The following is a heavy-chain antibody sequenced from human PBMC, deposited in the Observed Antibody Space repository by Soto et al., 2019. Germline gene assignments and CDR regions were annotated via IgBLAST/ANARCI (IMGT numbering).Heavy chain of an antibody. D-gene: IGHD6-19*01. J-gene: IGHJ6*02. CDR1: GGSISSSSYY. Sequence: SETLSLTCTVSGGSISSSSYYWGWIRQPPGKGLEWIGSIYYSGSTYYNPSLKSRVTISVDTSKNQFSLKLSSVTAADTAVYYCARQGGIEVAGRDYYYYYGMDVWGQGTTVTVYS. V-gene: IGHV4-39*01. CDR3: ARQGGIEVAGRDYYYYYGMDV. CDR2: IYYSGST.